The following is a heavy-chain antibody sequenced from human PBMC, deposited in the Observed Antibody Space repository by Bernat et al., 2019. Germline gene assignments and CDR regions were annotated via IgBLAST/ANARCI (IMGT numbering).Heavy chain of an antibody. Sequence: EVQLLESGGGLVQPGGSLRLSCAASGFTFSGFAMSWVRQAPGRGLEWVSDIGTTGGNTYYADSVRGRFTISRDNSKDTLYLQMDSLRGDDTAIYYCARVNNWIRFDYWGQGTLVTVSS. V-gene: IGHV3-23*01. CDR3: ARVNNWIRFDY. CDR1: GFTFSGFA. J-gene: IGHJ4*02. CDR2: IGTTGGNT. D-gene: IGHD1-1*01.